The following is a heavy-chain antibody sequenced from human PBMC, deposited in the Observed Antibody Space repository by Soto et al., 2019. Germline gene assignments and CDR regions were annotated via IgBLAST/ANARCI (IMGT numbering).Heavy chain of an antibody. CDR2: ISSSSSYI. Sequence: GGSLRLSCAASGFTFSSYSMNWVRQAPGKGLEWVSSISSSSSYIYYADSVKGRFTISRDNAKNSLYLQMNSLRAEDTAVYYCARDLASIAARPTAGFDPWGQGTLVTVSS. D-gene: IGHD6-6*01. J-gene: IGHJ5*02. CDR1: GFTFSSYS. CDR3: ARDLASIAARPTAGFDP. V-gene: IGHV3-21*01.